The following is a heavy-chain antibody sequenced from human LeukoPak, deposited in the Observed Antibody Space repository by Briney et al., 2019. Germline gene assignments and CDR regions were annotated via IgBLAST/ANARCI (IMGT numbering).Heavy chain of an antibody. CDR2: IRSKAYGGTT. Sequence: QPGRSLRLSYRAWGFTLRFCDVNGVRRAPGRGLEGGGFIRSKAYGGTTEYAASVKGRFTISRDDSKSIAYLQMISLKSEDAAVYYCTRGGLEDGDYIFDYWGQGTRVTVSS. J-gene: IGHJ4*02. CDR1: GFTLRFCD. D-gene: IGHD4-17*01. CDR3: TRGGLEDGDYIFDY. V-gene: IGHV3-49*04.